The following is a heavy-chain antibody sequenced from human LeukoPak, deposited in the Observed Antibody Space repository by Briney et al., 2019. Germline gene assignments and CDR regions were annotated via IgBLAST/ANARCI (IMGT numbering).Heavy chain of an antibody. CDR3: ARDRAAASSSPPDY. V-gene: IGHV3-7*04. J-gene: IGHJ4*02. Sequence: GGSLRLSCAASGFTFSSYWMSWVRQAPGKGLEWAANIKQDGSEKYYVDSVKGRFTISRDNAKNSLYLQMNSLRAEDTAVYYCARDRAAASSSPPDYWGQGTLVSVSS. CDR2: IKQDGSEK. D-gene: IGHD6-13*01. CDR1: GFTFSSYW.